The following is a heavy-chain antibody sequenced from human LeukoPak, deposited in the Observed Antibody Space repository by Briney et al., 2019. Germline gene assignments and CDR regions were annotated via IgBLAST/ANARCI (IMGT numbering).Heavy chain of an antibody. CDR2: IYSGGST. J-gene: IGHJ5*02. D-gene: IGHD2-15*01. CDR1: GFTVSSNY. CDR3: ARELPGANPFDP. V-gene: IGHV3-53*01. Sequence: PGGSLRLSCAASGFTVSSNYMSWVRQAPGKGLEWVSVIYSGGSTYYADSVKGRFTISRDNSKNTLYLQMNSLRAEDTAVYYCARELPGANPFDPWGQGTLVTVSS.